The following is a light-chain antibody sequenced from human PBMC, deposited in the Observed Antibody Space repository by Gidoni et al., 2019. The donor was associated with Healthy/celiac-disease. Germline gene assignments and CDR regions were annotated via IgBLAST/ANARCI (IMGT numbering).Light chain of an antibody. CDR2: LGS. CDR1: QSLLHSNGYNY. J-gene: IGKJ3*01. V-gene: IGKV2-28*01. CDR3: MQALQTPPFT. Sequence: DIVMTQSPLSLPVTPGEPASISCRSSQSLLHSNGYNYLDWYLQKPGQSPQLLIYLGSNLASVVPDRFSGSGSGTDFTLKISRVEAEDVGVYYCMQALQTPPFTFGPGTKVDIK.